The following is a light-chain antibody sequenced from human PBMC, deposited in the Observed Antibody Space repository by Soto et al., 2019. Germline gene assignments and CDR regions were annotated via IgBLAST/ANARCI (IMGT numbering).Light chain of an antibody. CDR1: QRVGSN. V-gene: IGKV3-15*01. J-gene: IGKJ1*01. CDR2: GAS. Sequence: ETVMTQSPATLSVSPGERATLSCRASQRVGSNLAWYQQRPGQAPRLLIYGASTRATDIPARFSGSGSGTEFTLTISSLQSEDFAVYHCQQYDNWPPWTFGQGTKVEI. CDR3: QQYDNWPPWT.